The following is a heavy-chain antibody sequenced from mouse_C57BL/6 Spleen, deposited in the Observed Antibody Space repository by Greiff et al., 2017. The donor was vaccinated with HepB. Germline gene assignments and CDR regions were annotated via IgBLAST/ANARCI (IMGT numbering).Heavy chain of an antibody. V-gene: IGHV1-55*01. D-gene: IGHD2-3*01. CDR1: GYTFTSYW. CDR2: IYPGSGST. Sequence: VQLQQPGAELVKPGASVKMSCKASGYTFTSYWITWVKQRPGQGLEWIGDIYPGSGSTNYNEKFKSKATLTVDTSSSTAYMQLSSLTSEDSAVYYCARPNDGYLYYFDYWGQGTTLTVSS. CDR3: ARPNDGYLYYFDY. J-gene: IGHJ2*01.